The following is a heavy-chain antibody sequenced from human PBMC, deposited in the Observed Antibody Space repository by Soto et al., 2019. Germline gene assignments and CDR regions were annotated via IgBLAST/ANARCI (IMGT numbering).Heavy chain of an antibody. V-gene: IGHV1-69*05. D-gene: IGHD3-22*01. J-gene: IGHJ4*02. CDR2: IIPIFGTT. CDR1: GGTFSSYA. CDR3: ATQFCAVYSDSSGYYVY. Sequence: SVKVSCKASGGTFSSYAISWVRQAPGQGLEWMGGIIPIFGTTNYAQKLQGRVTMTTDTSTSTAYMELRSLRSDDTAVYYCATQFCAVYSDSSGYYVYWGQGTLVTVSS.